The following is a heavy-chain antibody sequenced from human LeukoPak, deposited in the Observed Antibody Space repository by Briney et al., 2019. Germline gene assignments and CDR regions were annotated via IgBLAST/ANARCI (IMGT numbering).Heavy chain of an antibody. D-gene: IGHD6-13*01. J-gene: IGHJ4*02. CDR2: ISYDGSNK. CDR3: ARVGSIAAAGTPDY. Sequence: GGSLRLSCAASGFTFSSYGMHWVRQAPGKGLEWVAVISYDGSNKYYADSVKGRFTISRDNSKNTLYLQVNSLRAEDTAVYYCARVGSIAAAGTPDYWGQGTLVTVSS. V-gene: IGHV3-30*03. CDR1: GFTFSSYG.